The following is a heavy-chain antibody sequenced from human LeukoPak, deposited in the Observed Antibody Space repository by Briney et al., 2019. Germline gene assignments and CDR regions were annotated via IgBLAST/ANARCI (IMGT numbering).Heavy chain of an antibody. CDR3: ARGVSVFAYYYGSGSYYKGDNWFDP. Sequence: GASVTVSCKASGYTFTTYGLSWVRQAPGQGLEWLGWISTYDDNIKYAQSLQGRLTLTIDTSTSTAYMELRSLRSDDTAVYYCARGVSVFAYYYGSGSYYKGDNWFDPWGQGTLVTVSS. D-gene: IGHD3-10*01. J-gene: IGHJ5*02. CDR2: ISTYDDNI. CDR1: GYTFTTYG. V-gene: IGHV1-18*01.